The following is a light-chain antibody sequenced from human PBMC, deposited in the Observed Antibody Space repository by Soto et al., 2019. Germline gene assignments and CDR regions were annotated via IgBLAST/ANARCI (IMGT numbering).Light chain of an antibody. J-gene: IGLJ2*01. CDR3: QAWDSSTDVA. Sequence: SYELTQPPSVSVSPGQTASITCSGDKLGDKYTCWYQQKPGQSPVLVIYQHSQRPSGIPERFSGSNSGNTATLTISGTQAMDEADYYCQAWDSSTDVAFGGGTKLTVL. CDR2: QHS. CDR1: KLGDKY. V-gene: IGLV3-1*01.